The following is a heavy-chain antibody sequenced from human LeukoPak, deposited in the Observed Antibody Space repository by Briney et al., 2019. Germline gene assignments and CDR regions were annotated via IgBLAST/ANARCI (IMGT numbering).Heavy chain of an antibody. J-gene: IGHJ2*01. D-gene: IGHD3-22*01. CDR3: ARRVVVITTRYGYFDL. V-gene: IGHV4-39*01. Sequence: SETLSLTCTVSGGSISSSSYYWGWFRQPPGKGLEWIGSIYYSGSTYYNPSLKSRVTISVDTSKNQFSLKLSSVTAADTAVYYCARRVVVITTRYGYFDLWGRGTLVTVSS. CDR1: GGSISSSSYY. CDR2: IYYSGST.